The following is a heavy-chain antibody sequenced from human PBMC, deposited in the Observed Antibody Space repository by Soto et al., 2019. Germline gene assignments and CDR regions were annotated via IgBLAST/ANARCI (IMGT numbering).Heavy chain of an antibody. Sequence: PSETLSLTCTVSGGNLRSYYCSWFRKNPGKGLEWVGYINYSGGTFYNPSLKSRVTMSVDTSNNQYSLMVNSVTATDTAVYYCARQGFGELHGLVDVWGQGTTVTVSS. CDR1: GGNLRSYY. CDR2: INYSGGT. D-gene: IGHD3-10*01. V-gene: IGHV4-59*08. J-gene: IGHJ6*02. CDR3: ARQGFGELHGLVDV.